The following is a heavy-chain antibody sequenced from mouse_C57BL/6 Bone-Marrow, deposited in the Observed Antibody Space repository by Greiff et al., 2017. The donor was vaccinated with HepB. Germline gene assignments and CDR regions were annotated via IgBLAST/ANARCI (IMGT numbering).Heavy chain of an antibody. Sequence: VQLQESGAELVRPGTSVKVSCKASGYAFTNYLIEWVKQRPGQGLEWIGVINPGSGGTNYNEKFKGKATLTADKSSSTAYMQLSSLTSEDSAVYFCARVGNWDGDYWGQGTTLTVSS. V-gene: IGHV1-54*01. CDR3: ARVGNWDGDY. J-gene: IGHJ2*01. CDR1: GYAFTNYL. D-gene: IGHD4-1*01. CDR2: INPGSGGT.